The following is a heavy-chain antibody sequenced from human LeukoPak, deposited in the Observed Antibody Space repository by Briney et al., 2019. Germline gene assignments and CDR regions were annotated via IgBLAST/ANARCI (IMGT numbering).Heavy chain of an antibody. CDR2: VNPNSGAT. D-gene: IGHD4-17*01. Sequence: GSVKVSCKHSGDTFTGYFIHWVRQTPGQRLECLGWVNPNSGATGYVQKFRGRVTMTRDTSTRTAYMELSSLTSDDTALYYCARANSGDYDECDYWGQGTLVTVSS. V-gene: IGHV1-2*02. CDR1: GDTFTGYF. J-gene: IGHJ4*02. CDR3: ARANSGDYDECDY.